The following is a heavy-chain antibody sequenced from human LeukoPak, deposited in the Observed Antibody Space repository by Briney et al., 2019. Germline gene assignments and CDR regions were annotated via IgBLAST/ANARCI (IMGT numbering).Heavy chain of an antibody. Sequence: GGSLRLSCVASGFPFSSYWMTWVRQAPGKGLEWVANIKQDGSKKSYVDSVKGRFTISRDNAKNSLYLQMNSLRADDTAIYYCARENIAVAGYYYFDYWGQGTLVTVSS. CDR1: GFPFSSYW. CDR3: ARENIAVAGYYYFDY. D-gene: IGHD6-19*01. J-gene: IGHJ4*02. V-gene: IGHV3-7*01. CDR2: IKQDGSKK.